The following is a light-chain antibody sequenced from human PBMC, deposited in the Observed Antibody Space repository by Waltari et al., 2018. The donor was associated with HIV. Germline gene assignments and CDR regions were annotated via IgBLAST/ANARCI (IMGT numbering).Light chain of an antibody. CDR1: KLGDKY. J-gene: IGLJ2*01. V-gene: IGLV3-1*01. CDR3: QAWDSSTEV. Sequence: SYELTQPPSVSVSPGQTASITCSGDKLGDKYVCWYQQKPGQSPVVVIYQDDKRPSGSPERFSGSNSGNTATLTISGTQAMEEADYYCQAWDSSTEVFGGGTKLTV. CDR2: QDD.